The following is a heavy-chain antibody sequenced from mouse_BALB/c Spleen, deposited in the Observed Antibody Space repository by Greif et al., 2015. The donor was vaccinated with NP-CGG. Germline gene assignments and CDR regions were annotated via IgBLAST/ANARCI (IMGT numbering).Heavy chain of an antibody. Sequence: VQLQQSGPELVKPGASVKISCKASGYTFTDYNMHWVKQSHGKSLEWIGYIYPYNGGTGYNQKFKSKATLTVDNSSSTAYMELRSLTSEDSAVYYCARRVYDSQRYAMDYWGQGTSVTVSS. CDR3: ARRVYDSQRYAMDY. V-gene: IGHV1S29*02. D-gene: IGHD2-3*01. CDR1: GYTFTDYN. J-gene: IGHJ4*01. CDR2: IYPYNGGT.